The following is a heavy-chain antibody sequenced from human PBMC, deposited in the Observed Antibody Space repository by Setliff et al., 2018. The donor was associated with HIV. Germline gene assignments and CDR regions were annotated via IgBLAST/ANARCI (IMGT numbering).Heavy chain of an antibody. CDR3: ARVGGPYYDLLTGYYGAVDY. J-gene: IGHJ4*02. Sequence: ASVKVSCKASGGTFRSHEISWVRQAPGQGLEWMGWISAYNGNTNYAQKLQGRVTMTTDTSTSTAYMELRSLRSDDTAVYYCARVGGPYYDLLTGYYGAVDYWGQGTLVTVSS. D-gene: IGHD3-9*01. CDR2: ISAYNGNT. CDR1: GGTFRSHE. V-gene: IGHV1-18*04.